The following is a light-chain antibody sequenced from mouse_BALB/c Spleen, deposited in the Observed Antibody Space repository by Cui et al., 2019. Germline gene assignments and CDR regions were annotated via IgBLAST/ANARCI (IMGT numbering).Light chain of an antibody. Sequence: DTVMTQSHKFMSTSVGDRVSITCKASQDVGTTVAWYQQKPGQSPKLLIYWASTRHTGVPDRFTGSGSGTDFALTISNVQAEDLADYFCQQYSSYPTSLTFGAGTKLELK. CDR1: QDVGTT. CDR2: WAS. V-gene: IGKV6-23*01. CDR3: QQYSSYPTSLT. J-gene: IGKJ5*01.